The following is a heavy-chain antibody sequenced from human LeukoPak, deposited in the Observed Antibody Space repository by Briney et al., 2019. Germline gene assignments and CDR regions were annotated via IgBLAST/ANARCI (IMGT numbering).Heavy chain of an antibody. Sequence: ASVKVSCKASGYTFTGHYMHWVRRAPGQGLEWMGWIHPNSGATTYAQKFQGRVTMTRDTSISTAYMELSGLRSEDTAVYYCGRGRGNGRPENYFDYWGQGTLVTVSS. CDR3: GRGRGNGRPENYFDY. CDR2: IHPNSGAT. J-gene: IGHJ4*02. V-gene: IGHV1-2*02. CDR1: GYTFTGHY. D-gene: IGHD2-8*01.